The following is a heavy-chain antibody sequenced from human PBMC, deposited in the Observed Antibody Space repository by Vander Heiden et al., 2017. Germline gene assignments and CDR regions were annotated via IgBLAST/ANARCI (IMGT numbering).Heavy chain of an antibody. V-gene: IGHV3-30*18. Sequence: QLQLVESGGGVVQPGRSLKLSCAASGFTFGHYGLHWVRQAPGKGLEWVAVISYDGSNKYYADSVKGRFTISRDNSKNTLYLQMNSLRAEDTAVYYCAKAMPLDYWGQGTLVTVSS. J-gene: IGHJ4*02. CDR1: GFTFGHYG. CDR2: ISYDGSNK. CDR3: AKAMPLDY. D-gene: IGHD2-2*01.